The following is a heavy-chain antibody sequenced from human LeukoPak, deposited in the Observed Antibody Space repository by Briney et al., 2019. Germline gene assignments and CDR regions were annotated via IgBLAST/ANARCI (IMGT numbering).Heavy chain of an antibody. J-gene: IGHJ4*02. CDR1: GFTFSSYE. V-gene: IGHV3-48*03. Sequence: GGSLRLSCAASGFTFSSYEMNWVRQAPGKGLEWVSFISSGGSAIHYADSVRGRFTISRDNAKNSLFLQMSRLRAEDTAVYYCAREKLSFFDSSGYFDHWGQGTLVTVSS. CDR3: AREKLSFFDSSGYFDH. D-gene: IGHD3-22*01. CDR2: ISSGGSAI.